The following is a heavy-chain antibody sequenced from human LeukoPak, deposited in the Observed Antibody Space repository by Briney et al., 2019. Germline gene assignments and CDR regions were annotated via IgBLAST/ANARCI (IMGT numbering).Heavy chain of an antibody. CDR2: INPNSGGT. Sequence: GASVKVSCKASGYTFTGYYMHWVRQAPGQGLEWMGWINPNSGGTNYAQKFQGRVTMTRDTSISTAYMELSRLRSDDTAVYYCARDLRSVEMATILSKLFDYWGQGTLVTVSS. V-gene: IGHV1-2*02. J-gene: IGHJ4*02. D-gene: IGHD5-24*01. CDR1: GYTFTGYY. CDR3: ARDLRSVEMATILSKLFDY.